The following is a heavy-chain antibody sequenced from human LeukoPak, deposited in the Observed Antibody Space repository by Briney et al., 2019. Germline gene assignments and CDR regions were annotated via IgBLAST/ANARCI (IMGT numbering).Heavy chain of an antibody. V-gene: IGHV4-34*01. CDR3: ARDVFGVGRRAVDY. CDR2: INHSGST. CDR1: GGSFSGYY. Sequence: SETLPLTCAVYGGSFSGYYWSWIRQPPGKGLEWIGEINHSGSTNYNPSLKSRVTISVDTSKNQFSLKLSSVTAADTAVYYCARDVFGVGRRAVDYWGQGTLVTVSS. D-gene: IGHD3-3*01. J-gene: IGHJ4*02.